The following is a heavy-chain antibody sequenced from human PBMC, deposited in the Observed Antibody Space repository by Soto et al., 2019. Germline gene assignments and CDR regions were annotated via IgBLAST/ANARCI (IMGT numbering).Heavy chain of an antibody. CDR2: ISGSGQTT. D-gene: IGHD1-26*01. Sequence: PGGSLRLSCAASGFTFSSNAMTWVRQAPGKGLEWVSLISGSGQTTLYADSVKGRFTISRDNSKNTLYLQMNSLRAEDTAVYYCAKGLREGNRGSESLDSWGQGTQVTVSS. V-gene: IGHV3-23*01. J-gene: IGHJ4*02. CDR1: GFTFSSNA. CDR3: AKGLREGNRGSESLDS.